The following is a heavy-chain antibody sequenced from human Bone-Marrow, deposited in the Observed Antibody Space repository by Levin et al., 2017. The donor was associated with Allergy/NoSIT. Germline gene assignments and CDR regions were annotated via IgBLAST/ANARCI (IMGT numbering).Heavy chain of an antibody. CDR1: GYTFTSYY. CDR2: INPSGGST. Sequence: ASVKVSCKASGYTFTSYYMHWVRQAPGQGLEWMGIINPSGGSTSYAQKFQGRVTMTRDTSTSTVYMELSSLRSEDTAVYYCARSRYCSSTSCSGMDVWGQGTTVTVSS. CDR3: ARSRYCSSTSCSGMDV. J-gene: IGHJ6*02. V-gene: IGHV1-46*01. D-gene: IGHD2-2*01.